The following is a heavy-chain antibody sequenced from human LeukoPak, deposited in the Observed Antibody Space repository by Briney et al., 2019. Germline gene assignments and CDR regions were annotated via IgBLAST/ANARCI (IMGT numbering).Heavy chain of an antibody. J-gene: IGHJ4*02. V-gene: IGHV3-23*03. CDR2: IYSGGST. CDR1: GFTFSSYA. Sequence: PGGSLRLSCAASGFTFSSYAMSWVRQAPGKGLDWVSVIYSGGSTYYADSVKGRFTISRDNSKNTLYLQMNSLRVEDTAVYYCAKVKRHGYNPTWVDYWGQGTLVTVSS. CDR3: AKVKRHGYNPTWVDY. D-gene: IGHD5-24*01.